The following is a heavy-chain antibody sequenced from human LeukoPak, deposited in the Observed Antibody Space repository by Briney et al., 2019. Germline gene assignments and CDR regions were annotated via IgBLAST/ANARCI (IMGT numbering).Heavy chain of an antibody. CDR1: GGSFSGYY. J-gene: IGHJ5*02. Sequence: KPSETLSLTCAVYGGSFSGYYWSWIRQPPGKGLEWIGEINHSGSTNYNPSLKSRVTISVGTSKNQFSLKLSSVTAADTAVYYCARQEAADYDFWSGPDLNWFDPWGQGTLVTVSS. D-gene: IGHD3-3*01. CDR3: ARQEAADYDFWSGPDLNWFDP. CDR2: INHSGST. V-gene: IGHV4-34*01.